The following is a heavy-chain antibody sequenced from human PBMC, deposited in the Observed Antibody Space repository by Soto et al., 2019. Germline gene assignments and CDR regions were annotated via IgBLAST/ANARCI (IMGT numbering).Heavy chain of an antibody. CDR3: AGAYYYGSGSYPSPYYYYGMDV. V-gene: IGHV4-31*03. Sequence: SEILSLTCTVSGGSISSGGYYWSWIRQHPGKGLEWIGYIYYSGSTYYNPSLKSRVTISVDTSKNQFSLKLSSVTAADTAVYYCAGAYYYGSGSYPSPYYYYGMDVWGQGTTVTVSS. CDR1: GGSISSGGYY. CDR2: IYYSGST. D-gene: IGHD3-10*01. J-gene: IGHJ6*02.